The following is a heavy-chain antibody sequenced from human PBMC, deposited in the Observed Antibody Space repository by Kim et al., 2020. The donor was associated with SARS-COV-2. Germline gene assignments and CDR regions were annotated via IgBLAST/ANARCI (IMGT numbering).Heavy chain of an antibody. CDR1: GFTFSSYG. D-gene: IGHD3-9*01. J-gene: IGHJ6*02. Sequence: GGSLRLSCAASGFTFSSYGMHWVRQAPGKGLEWVAVIWYDGSNKYYADSVKGRFTISRDNSKNTLYLQMNSLRAEDTAVYYCAKDTILGGSRILTGYWTGYYGMDVWAKGPRSPSP. V-gene: IGHV3-33*06. CDR3: AKDTILGGSRILTGYWTGYYGMDV. CDR2: IWYDGSNK.